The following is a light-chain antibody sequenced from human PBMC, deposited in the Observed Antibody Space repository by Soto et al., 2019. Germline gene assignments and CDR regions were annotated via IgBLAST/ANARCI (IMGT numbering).Light chain of an antibody. CDR1: SSDVGGYNY. Sequence: QSALTQPASVSGSPGQSITISCTGTSSDVGGYNYVSWYQQYPGKAPKLMIYHVSNRPSGVSNRFSGSKSGNSASLTISGLQAEDEADHYCSSYTSTSTYVFGTGTKLTVL. CDR2: HVS. V-gene: IGLV2-14*01. CDR3: SSYTSTSTYV. J-gene: IGLJ1*01.